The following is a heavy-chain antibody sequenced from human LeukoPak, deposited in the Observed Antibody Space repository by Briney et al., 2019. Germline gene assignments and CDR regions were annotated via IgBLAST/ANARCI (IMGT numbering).Heavy chain of an antibody. CDR3: AKAVRYSSSWYDY. D-gene: IGHD6-13*01. Sequence: GGSLRLSCAASGFTFSSYDMYWVRQAPGKGLEWVAFIRNDGSNEYYAVSVKGRFTVSRDNSKNTLFLQMNSLRDEDAAMYYCAKAVRYSSSWYDYWGQGTLVTVSS. V-gene: IGHV3-30*02. J-gene: IGHJ4*02. CDR2: IRNDGSNE. CDR1: GFTFSSYD.